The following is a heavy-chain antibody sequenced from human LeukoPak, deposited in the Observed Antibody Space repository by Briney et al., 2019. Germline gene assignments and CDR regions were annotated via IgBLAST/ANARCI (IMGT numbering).Heavy chain of an antibody. CDR3: AREIWEYYDFWSGHYYYYYYMDV. CDR1: GGSISSYY. Sequence: SETLSLTCTVSGGSISSYYWSWIRQPAGKGLEWIGRIYTSGSTNYNPSLKSRVTMSVDTSKNQFSLKLSSVTAADTAVYYCAREIWEYYDFWSGHYYYYYYMDVWGKGTTVTVSS. CDR2: IYTSGST. J-gene: IGHJ6*03. V-gene: IGHV4-4*07. D-gene: IGHD3-3*01.